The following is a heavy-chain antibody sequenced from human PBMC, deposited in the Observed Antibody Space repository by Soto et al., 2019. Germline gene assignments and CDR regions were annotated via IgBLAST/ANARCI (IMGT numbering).Heavy chain of an antibody. CDR1: GGSISSYY. J-gene: IGHJ4*02. D-gene: IGHD1-26*01. V-gene: IGHV4-59*01. CDR2: IYYSGTI. CDR3: ARDVGAVFGFDC. Sequence: QVQLQESGPGLLKPSETLSLTCTVSGGSISSYYWSWIRQPPGKGLEWIGYIYYSGTIYYNPSLKRRVTRSVDTSKHHFSLKLSSVTAADTAVYSCARDVGAVFGFDCWGQGSLVTVSS.